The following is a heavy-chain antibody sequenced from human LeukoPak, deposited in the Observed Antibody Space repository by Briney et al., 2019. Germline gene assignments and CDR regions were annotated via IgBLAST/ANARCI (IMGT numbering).Heavy chain of an antibody. CDR1: GYTFMNYW. D-gene: IGHD5-12*01. J-gene: IGHJ4*02. Sequence: GESLKISCQVSGYTFMNYWIAWVRQMPGRGLEWMGIIYPRDSDTRYSPSFHGQVIISADTSISTAYLQWNGLKASDTALYYCASGGYGTLDSWGQGTQVTVSS. V-gene: IGHV5-51*01. CDR2: IYPRDSDT. CDR3: ASGGYGTLDS.